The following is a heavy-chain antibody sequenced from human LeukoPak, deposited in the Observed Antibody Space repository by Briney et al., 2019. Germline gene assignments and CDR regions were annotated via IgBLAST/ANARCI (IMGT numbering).Heavy chain of an antibody. D-gene: IGHD3-10*01. CDR2: ISYDGSNK. V-gene: IGHV3-30*04. CDR1: GFTFSSYA. Sequence: GRSLRLSCAASGFTFSSYATHWVRQAPGKGLEWVAVISYDGSNKYYADSVKGRFTISRDNSRSTLYLQMNSLRPEDTAIYYCAREGYYGSGSPPSLYFDYWGQGTLVTVSS. J-gene: IGHJ4*02. CDR3: AREGYYGSGSPPSLYFDY.